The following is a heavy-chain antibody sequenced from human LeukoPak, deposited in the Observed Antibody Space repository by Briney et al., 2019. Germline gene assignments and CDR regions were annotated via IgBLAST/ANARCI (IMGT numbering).Heavy chain of an antibody. CDR3: TTELGGDY. Sequence: GGSLRLSCAASGFRFSNYEMNWVRQAPGKGLEWVSYIGVSGSTTYYADSVKGRFTVSRDNAKNSLYLQMNSLRAEDTAVYYCTTELGGDYWGQGTLVTVSS. V-gene: IGHV3-48*03. J-gene: IGHJ4*02. CDR2: IGVSGSTT. CDR1: GFRFSNYE.